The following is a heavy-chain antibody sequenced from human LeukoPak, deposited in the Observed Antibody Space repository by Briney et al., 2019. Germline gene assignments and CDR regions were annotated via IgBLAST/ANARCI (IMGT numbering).Heavy chain of an antibody. CDR3: ARVPLRYCSGGSCYSDYFDY. CDR2: IYHSGST. Sequence: SETLSLTCTVSGYSISSGYYWGWIRQPPGKGLEWIGSIYHSGSTSYNPSLKSRVTISVDTSKNQFSLKLSSVTAADTAVYYCARVPLRYCSGGSCYSDYFDYWGQGTLVTVSS. V-gene: IGHV4-38-2*02. D-gene: IGHD2-15*01. J-gene: IGHJ4*02. CDR1: GYSISSGYY.